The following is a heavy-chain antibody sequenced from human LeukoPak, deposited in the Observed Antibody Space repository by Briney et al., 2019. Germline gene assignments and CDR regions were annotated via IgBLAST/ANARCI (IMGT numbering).Heavy chain of an antibody. J-gene: IGHJ4*02. Sequence: ASVKVSCKASGGTFSSYAISWVRQAPGQGLEWMGWISAYNGNTNYAQKLQGRVTMTTDTSTSTAYMELRSLRSDDTAVYYCAREGRSGYCSGGSCFGPDYWGQGTLVTVSS. V-gene: IGHV1-18*01. CDR1: GGTFSSYA. CDR2: ISAYNGNT. CDR3: AREGRSGYCSGGSCFGPDY. D-gene: IGHD2-15*01.